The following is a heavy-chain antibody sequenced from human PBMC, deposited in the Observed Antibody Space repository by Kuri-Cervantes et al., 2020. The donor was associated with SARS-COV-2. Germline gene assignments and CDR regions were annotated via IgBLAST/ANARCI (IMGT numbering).Heavy chain of an antibody. CDR1: GGSISSYY. D-gene: IGHD2-21*02. CDR3: ARDTGYCGGDCSAFDI. CDR2: IYYSGST. Sequence: GSLRLSCTVSGGSISSYYWSWIRQPPGKGLEWIGYIYYSGSTNYNPSLKSRVTISVDKSKNQFSLKLSSVTAADTAVYYCARDTGYCGGDCSAFDIWGQGTMVTDSS. J-gene: IGHJ3*02. V-gene: IGHV4-59*12.